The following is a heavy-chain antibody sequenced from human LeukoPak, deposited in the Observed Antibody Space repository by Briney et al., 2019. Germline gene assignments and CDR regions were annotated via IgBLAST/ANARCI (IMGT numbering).Heavy chain of an antibody. D-gene: IGHD3-3*01. Sequence: GESLKISCKGSGFSFTSHWIGWVRQMPGKGLEWMGIIFPGDSDTKYSPSFQGQVTISADETTSTTYLHWSSPKASDTAIYYCAVLRTAGYDKWGQGTLVTVSS. CDR2: IFPGDSDT. CDR3: AVLRTAGYDK. CDR1: GFSFTSHW. J-gene: IGHJ4*02. V-gene: IGHV5-51*01.